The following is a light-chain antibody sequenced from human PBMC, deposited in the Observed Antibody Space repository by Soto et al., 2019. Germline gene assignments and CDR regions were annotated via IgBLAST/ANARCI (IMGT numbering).Light chain of an antibody. CDR2: EVS. CDR3: SPFAGTNRFV. J-gene: IGLJ1*01. CDR1: SSDVGGYNY. V-gene: IGLV2-8*01. Sequence: ALTQPRTACGSPGQSVTISCNGTSSDVGGYNYVSWYQQRPGKAPKLIIYEVSKRPSGVPDRVFGSKSGNTASLTVSGLQTEAEADYYCSPFAGTNRFVFGTETKVTVL.